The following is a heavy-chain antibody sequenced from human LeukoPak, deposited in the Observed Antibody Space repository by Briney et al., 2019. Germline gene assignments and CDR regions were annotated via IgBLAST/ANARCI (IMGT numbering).Heavy chain of an antibody. CDR3: ARDLGSYSSGWYMGFDY. CDR1: GFTFSTFA. D-gene: IGHD6-19*01. Sequence: GGSLRLSCAASGFTFSTFAMIWVRQAPGKGLEWVSYISGTSNTIYYADSVKGRFTISRDNAKNSLYLQVNSLRAEDTAIYYCARDLGSYSSGWYMGFDYWGQGTLVTVSS. CDR2: ISGTSNTI. V-gene: IGHV3-48*01. J-gene: IGHJ4*02.